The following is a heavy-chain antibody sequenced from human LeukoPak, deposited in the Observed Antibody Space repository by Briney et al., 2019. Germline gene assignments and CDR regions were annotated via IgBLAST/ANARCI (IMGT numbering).Heavy chain of an antibody. CDR2: IKGDGIST. J-gene: IGHJ4*02. CDR3: ARDQVDRIWYFDY. Sequence: PGGSLRLSCAASGFDFSSNWMHWVRHAPGQGLVWVSRIKGDGISTNYADSVKGRFTISRDIAKNTLYLQMNSLRAEDTGVYYCARDQVDRIWYFDYWGQGTLVTVSS. D-gene: IGHD1-14*01. CDR1: GFDFSSNW. V-gene: IGHV3-74*01.